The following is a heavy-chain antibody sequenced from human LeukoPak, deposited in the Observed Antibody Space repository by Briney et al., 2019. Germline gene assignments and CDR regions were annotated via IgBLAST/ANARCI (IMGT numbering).Heavy chain of an antibody. CDR1: GGSISSGGYY. CDR3: ARDRKQPAALDY. CDR2: IYHSGST. V-gene: IGHV4-30-2*01. J-gene: IGHJ4*02. Sequence: PSQTLSLTCTVSGGSISSGGYYWRWIRQPPGKGLEWIGYIYHSGSTYYNPSLKSRVTISVDRSKNQFSLKLSSVTAADTAVYYCARDRKQPAALDYWGQGTLVTVSS. D-gene: IGHD2-2*01.